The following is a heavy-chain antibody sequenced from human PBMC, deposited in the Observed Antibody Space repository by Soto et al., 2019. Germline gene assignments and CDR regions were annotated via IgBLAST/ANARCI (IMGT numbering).Heavy chain of an antibody. Sequence: QVQLVQSGAEVKKPGSSVKVSCKASGGTFSSYAISWVRQAPGQGLEWMGGIIPIFGTANYAQKFQGRVTITADESTSTAYMELSSLRSEDTAVYYCARTSTIFGVVTHYYVMDVWGQGTTVTVSS. J-gene: IGHJ6*02. CDR1: GGTFSSYA. CDR2: IIPIFGTA. D-gene: IGHD3-3*01. V-gene: IGHV1-69*12. CDR3: ARTSTIFGVVTHYYVMDV.